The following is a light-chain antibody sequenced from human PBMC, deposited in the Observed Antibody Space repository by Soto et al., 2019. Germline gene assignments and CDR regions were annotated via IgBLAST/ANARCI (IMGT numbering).Light chain of an antibody. CDR3: QQYGSSPTT. CDR1: QTVHNAY. Sequence: EIVLTQSPGTLSLSPAERASLSCRASQTVHNAYLAWYQQKSGQAPRLLIFGASSRATGIPDRFSGSGSGTDFTLTISRLEPEDFAVYYCQQYGSSPTTCGQGTRLEIK. J-gene: IGKJ5*01. CDR2: GAS. V-gene: IGKV3-20*01.